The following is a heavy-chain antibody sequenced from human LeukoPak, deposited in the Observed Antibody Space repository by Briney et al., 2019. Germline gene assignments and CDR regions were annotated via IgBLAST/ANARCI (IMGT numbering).Heavy chain of an antibody. CDR2: ISGSGGST. CDR3: ALPNKNYYDSSGYSAYLDY. D-gene: IGHD3-22*01. V-gene: IGHV3-23*01. CDR1: GFTFSSYA. Sequence: PGGSLRLSCAASGFTFSSYAMSWVRQAPGKGLEWVSAISGSGGSTYYADSVKGRFTISRDNSKNTLCLQMNSLRAEDTAVYYCALPNKNYYDSSGYSAYLDYWGQGTLVTVSS. J-gene: IGHJ4*02.